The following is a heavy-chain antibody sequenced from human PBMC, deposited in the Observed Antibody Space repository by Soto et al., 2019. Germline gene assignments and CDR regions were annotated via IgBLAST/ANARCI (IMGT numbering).Heavy chain of an antibody. CDR1: GFTFSRFG. D-gene: IGHD4-17*01. Sequence: PGGSLRLSCAASGFTFSRFGMHWVRQAPGKGLEWVAVIWSDGSKQQYVDSVKGRFTISRDNSKNTLYLQMNSLRAEDTAVYYCARDDDYEANAADLWVQGTLVRVSS. V-gene: IGHV3-33*01. CDR3: ARDDDYEANAADL. CDR2: IWSDGSKQ. J-gene: IGHJ5*02.